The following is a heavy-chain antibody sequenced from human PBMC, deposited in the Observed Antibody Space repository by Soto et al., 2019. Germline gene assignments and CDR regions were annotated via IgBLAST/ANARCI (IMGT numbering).Heavy chain of an antibody. CDR2: ISYDGSNK. Sequence: PGESLKISCAASGFTFSSYGMHWVRQAPGKGLEWVTFISYDGSNKYFADSVKGRFSISRDNSKNTLYLQMNSLRGEDTAVYYCAKDREYCSSTSCRRNYYYYYYGMDVWGQGTTVTVSS. V-gene: IGHV3-30*18. CDR3: AKDREYCSSTSCRRNYYYYYYGMDV. J-gene: IGHJ6*02. CDR1: GFTFSSYG. D-gene: IGHD2-2*01.